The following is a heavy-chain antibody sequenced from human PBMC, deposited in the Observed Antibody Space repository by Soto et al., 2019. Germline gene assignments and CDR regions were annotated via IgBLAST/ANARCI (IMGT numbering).Heavy chain of an antibody. CDR2: IIPIFGTA. Sequence: SVKVSCKASGGTFSSYAISWVRQAPGQGLEWMGGIIPIFGTANYAQKFQGRVTITADESTSTAYMELSSLRSEDTAVYYCARDRGAYYYDSSGPGAFDIWGQGTMVTVSS. CDR3: ARDRGAYYYDSSGPGAFDI. V-gene: IGHV1-69*13. J-gene: IGHJ3*02. CDR1: GGTFSSYA. D-gene: IGHD3-22*01.